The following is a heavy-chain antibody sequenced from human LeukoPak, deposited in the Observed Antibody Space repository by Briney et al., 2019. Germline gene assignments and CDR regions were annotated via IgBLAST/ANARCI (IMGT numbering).Heavy chain of an antibody. CDR1: GGSISSYY. Sequence: PSETLSLTCTVSGGSISSYYWSWIRQPAGKGLEWIGRIYTSGSTNYNPSLKSRVTMSVDTSKNQFSLKLSPVTAADTAVYYCARARTPYYYDSSGYYYVDHDAFDIWGQGTMVTVSS. J-gene: IGHJ3*02. CDR2: IYTSGST. CDR3: ARARTPYYYDSSGYYYVDHDAFDI. V-gene: IGHV4-4*07. D-gene: IGHD3-22*01.